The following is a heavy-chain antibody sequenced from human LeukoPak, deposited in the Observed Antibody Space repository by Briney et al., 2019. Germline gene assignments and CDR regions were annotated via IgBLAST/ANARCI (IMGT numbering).Heavy chain of an antibody. CDR1: GFTFSSHG. D-gene: IGHD1-14*01. CDR3: EKDLSSGSPWLDL. Sequence: GRSLRLSCATPGFTFSSHGMHWVRQAPGKGLEWVADIWYDGSKTYYADSVKGRFTFSRDYSKNTLYLQMNNLRAEDTAVYYCEKDLSSGSPWLDLWGQGTLVTVSS. CDR2: IWYDGSKT. J-gene: IGHJ5*02. V-gene: IGHV3-33*06.